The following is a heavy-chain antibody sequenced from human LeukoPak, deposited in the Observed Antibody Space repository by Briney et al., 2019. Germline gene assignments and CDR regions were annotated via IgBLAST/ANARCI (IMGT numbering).Heavy chain of an antibody. Sequence: PGGSLRLSCAASGFTFNDYYMSWIRQAPGKGLEWLSYINIGGTNTHYADSVKGRFTISIDNAKKSLYLEMNNLRAEDTAVYYCATDGAGFDTWGQGVLVTVSS. CDR1: GFTFNDYY. J-gene: IGHJ5*02. V-gene: IGHV3-11*01. CDR3: ATDGAGFDT. CDR2: INIGGTNT.